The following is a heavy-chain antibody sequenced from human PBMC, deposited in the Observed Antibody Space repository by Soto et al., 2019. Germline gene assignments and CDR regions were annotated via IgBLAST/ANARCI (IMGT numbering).Heavy chain of an antibody. CDR1: GFTFSDYY. J-gene: IGHJ5*02. Sequence: GGSLRLSCAASGFTFSDYYMSWIRQAPGKGLEWVSYISSSSSYTNYADSVKGRFTISRDNAKNSLYLQMNSLRAEDTAVYYCARDSRRRITIFGVVIMGSWFDPWGQGTLVTVSS. V-gene: IGHV3-11*06. CDR2: ISSSSSYT. D-gene: IGHD3-3*01. CDR3: ARDSRRRITIFGVVIMGSWFDP.